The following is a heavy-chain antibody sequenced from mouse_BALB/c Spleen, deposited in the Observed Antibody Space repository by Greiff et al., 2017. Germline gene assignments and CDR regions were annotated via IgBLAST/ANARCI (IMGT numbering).Heavy chain of an antibody. J-gene: IGHJ1*01. CDR1: GYTFTDYA. V-gene: IGHV1-67*01. D-gene: IGHD2-3*01. Sequence: QVQLQQSGPELVRPGESVKISCKGSGYTFTDYAMHWVKQSHAKSLEWIGVISIYYDNTNYNQKFKGKATMTVDKSSSTAYMELARLTSEDSAIYYCAREDGYYSFPHWYFDVWGAGTTVTVSS. CDR2: ISIYYDNT. CDR3: AREDGYYSFPHWYFDV.